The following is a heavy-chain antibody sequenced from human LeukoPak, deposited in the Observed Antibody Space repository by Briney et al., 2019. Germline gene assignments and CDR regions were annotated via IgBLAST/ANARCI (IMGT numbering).Heavy chain of an antibody. Sequence: GGPLTLPCEASGFPFTNNAMTWVRQAPGKGLDGVPAISGVGGSTYYAHSVKGPFTISRDNSKNTLYLQMNSLRAEDTAVYYCAKDAVLFVVVVIFDYWGQGTLVTVSS. V-gene: IGHV3-23*01. D-gene: IGHD3-3*01. J-gene: IGHJ4*02. CDR3: AKDAVLFVVVVIFDY. CDR1: GFPFTNNA. CDR2: ISGVGGST.